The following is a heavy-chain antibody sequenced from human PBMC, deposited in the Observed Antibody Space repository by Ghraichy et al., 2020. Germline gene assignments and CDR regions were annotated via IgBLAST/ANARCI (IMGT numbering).Heavy chain of an antibody. CDR2: ISGSGGST. V-gene: IGHV3-23*01. D-gene: IGHD3-22*01. Sequence: GGSLRLSCAASGFTFSSYAMSWVRQAPGKGLEWVSAISGSGGSTYYADSVKGRFTISRDNSKNTLYLQMNSLRAEDTAVYYCAKGADYYDSSGPTQSFDYWGQGTLVTVSS. CDR1: GFTFSSYA. J-gene: IGHJ4*02. CDR3: AKGADYYDSSGPTQSFDY.